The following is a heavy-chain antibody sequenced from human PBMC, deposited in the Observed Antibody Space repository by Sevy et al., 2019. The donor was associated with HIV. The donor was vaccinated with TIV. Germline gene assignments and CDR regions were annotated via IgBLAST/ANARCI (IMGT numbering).Heavy chain of an antibody. CDR3: ARAYYDSSGYSWGEGAFDI. V-gene: IGHV3-30-3*01. CDR2: ISYDGSNK. J-gene: IGHJ3*02. D-gene: IGHD3-22*01. CDR1: GFTFSSYA. Sequence: GGSLRLSCAASGFTFSSYAMHWVRQAPGKGLEWVAVISYDGSNKYYADSVKGRFTISIDNSKNTLYLQMNSLRAKDTAVYYCARAYYDSSGYSWGEGAFDIWGQGTMVTVSS.